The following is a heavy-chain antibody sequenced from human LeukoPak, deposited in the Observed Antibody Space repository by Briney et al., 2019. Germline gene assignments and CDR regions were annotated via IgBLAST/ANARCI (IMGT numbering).Heavy chain of an antibody. CDR2: IWYDGSNK. D-gene: IGHD3-10*01. CDR1: GFTFSSYG. J-gene: IGHJ4*02. CDR3: ARDGSDMVRGVTKAPYFDY. Sequence: GGSLRLSCAASGFTFSSYGMHWVRQAPGKGLEWVAVIWYDGSNKYYADSVKGRFTISRDNSKNTLYLQMNSLRAEDTAVYYCARDGSDMVRGVTKAPYFDYWGQGTLVTVSS. V-gene: IGHV3-33*01.